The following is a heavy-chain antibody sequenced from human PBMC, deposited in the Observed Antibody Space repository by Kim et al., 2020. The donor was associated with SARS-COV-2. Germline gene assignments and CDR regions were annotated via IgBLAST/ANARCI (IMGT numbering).Heavy chain of an antibody. CDR2: IIPIFGIA. D-gene: IGHD4-17*01. CDR1: GGTFSSYA. Sequence: SVKVSCKASGGTFSSYAISWVRQAPGQGLEWMGRIIPIFGIANYAQKFQGRVTITADKSTSTAYMELSSLRSEDTAVYYCAREGYGDPDAFDIWGQGTMVTVSS. V-gene: IGHV1-69*04. J-gene: IGHJ3*02. CDR3: AREGYGDPDAFDI.